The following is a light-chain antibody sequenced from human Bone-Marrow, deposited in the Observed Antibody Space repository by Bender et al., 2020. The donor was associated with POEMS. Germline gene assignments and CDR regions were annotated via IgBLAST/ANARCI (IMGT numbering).Light chain of an antibody. Sequence: QSALTQPASVSGSPGQSVTLSCTGTSSDVGAYNYVSWYQKHPGRAPNLMIYDVSKRPSWVPDRFSGSRSGTSASLAISGLQSEDEADYNCAVWDDSLNGWVFGGGTKLTVL. V-gene: IGLV2-8*01. CDR1: SSDVGAYNY. J-gene: IGLJ3*02. CDR3: AVWDDSLNGWV. CDR2: DVS.